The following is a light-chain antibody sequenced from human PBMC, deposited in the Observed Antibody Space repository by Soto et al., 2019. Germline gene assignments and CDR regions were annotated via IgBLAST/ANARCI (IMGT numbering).Light chain of an antibody. J-gene: IGKJ5*01. CDR1: QSVMSNY. CDR3: QQLHGYPIT. Sequence: EVVLTQSPGSLSLSPGERATLSCRASQSVMSNYLSWYQQKPGQPPRLLIYGASSRATGIPDRFSGSGSGTDFTLTISSLQPEDFATYYCQQLHGYPITFGQGTRLEIK. V-gene: IGKV3-20*01. CDR2: GAS.